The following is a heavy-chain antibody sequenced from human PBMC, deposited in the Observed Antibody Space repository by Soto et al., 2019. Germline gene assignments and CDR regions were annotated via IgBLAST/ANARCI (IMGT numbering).Heavy chain of an antibody. CDR3: AREGCGGSCYRYFDL. J-gene: IGHJ2*01. Sequence: QVQLVESGGGVVQPGRSLRLSCAASGFTFSSYGMHWVRQAPGKGLERVAVIWYDGSNKYYADSVKGRFTISRDNSKNTRYLQMNSLRAEDRAVYYSAREGCGGSCYRYFDLWVRGTLVTVSS. CDR1: GFTFSSYG. V-gene: IGHV3-33*01. CDR2: IWYDGSNK. D-gene: IGHD2-15*01.